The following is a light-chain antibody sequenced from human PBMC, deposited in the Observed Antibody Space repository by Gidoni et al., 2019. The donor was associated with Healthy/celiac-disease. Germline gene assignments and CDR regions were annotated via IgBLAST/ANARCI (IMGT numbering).Light chain of an antibody. CDR1: QSISSW. J-gene: IGKJ1*01. Sequence: DIQMTQSPSTLSASVGDRVTITCRASQSISSWLAWYQQKPGKAPKLLIYKASSLESGVPSRFRGSGSGTEFTLTISSLQPADFAPYYCQQYNSYRTFGQGTKVEIQ. CDR2: KAS. V-gene: IGKV1-5*03. CDR3: QQYNSYRT.